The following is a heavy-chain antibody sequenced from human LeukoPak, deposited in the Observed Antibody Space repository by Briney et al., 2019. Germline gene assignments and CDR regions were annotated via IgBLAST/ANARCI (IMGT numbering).Heavy chain of an antibody. CDR2: INHSGST. V-gene: IGHV4-34*01. CDR3: ARGPQQLERDYYFDY. CDR1: GGFFSGYY. J-gene: IGHJ4*02. D-gene: IGHD6-13*01. Sequence: SETLSLTCAVYGGFFSGYYWSWIRQPPGKGLEWIGEINHSGSTNYNPSLKSRVTISVDTSKNQFSLKLSSVTAADTAVYYCARGPQQLERDYYFDYWGQGTLVTVSS.